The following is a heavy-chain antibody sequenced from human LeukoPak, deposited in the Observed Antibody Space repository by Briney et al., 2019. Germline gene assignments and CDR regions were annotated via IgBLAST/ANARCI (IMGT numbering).Heavy chain of an antibody. V-gene: IGHV3-66*01. Sequence: GGSLRLSCAASGFTVSTNYMAWVRQAPGKGLEWVSVMYSGGSTYCADSVKGRFTLSRDNSKNTLYLQMNSLRAEDTAVYYCARELNIVTTTQYYFDYWGQGTLVTVSS. CDR3: ARELNIVTTTQYYFDY. CDR2: MYSGGST. J-gene: IGHJ4*02. D-gene: IGHD5-12*01. CDR1: GFTVSTNY.